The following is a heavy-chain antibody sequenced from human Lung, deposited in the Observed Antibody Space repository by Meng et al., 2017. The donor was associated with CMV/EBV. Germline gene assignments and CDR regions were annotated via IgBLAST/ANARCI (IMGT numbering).Heavy chain of an antibody. CDR3: SSGNGKSDCDY. CDR2: INTIAEGRTT. J-gene: IGHJ4*02. CDR1: GFTFTNSW. V-gene: IGHV3-15*07. Sequence: EVQLVESGGGLVKLGGSLGLSCAASGFTFTNSWMNLVGKAPGKGLGWVGRINTIAEGRTTHYIAPVKGRFTISRDDSQNTVYLQMNSLETEDTAMYYCSSGNGKSDCDYWGQGTLVTVSS.